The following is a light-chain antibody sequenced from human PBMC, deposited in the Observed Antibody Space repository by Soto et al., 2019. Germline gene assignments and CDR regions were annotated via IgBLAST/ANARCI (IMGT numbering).Light chain of an antibody. V-gene: IGKV3-20*01. CDR3: QQFEYLIT. CDR2: GAS. CDR1: QIVSSNY. Sequence: EIVLTQSPGTLSLSPGERVTLSCRASQIVSSNYLAWYQQKTGQSPRLLIYGASSRATGNPDRFSASGSGTDFTLTISRLEPEDFAVYYCQQFEYLITFGQGTRLEIK. J-gene: IGKJ5*01.